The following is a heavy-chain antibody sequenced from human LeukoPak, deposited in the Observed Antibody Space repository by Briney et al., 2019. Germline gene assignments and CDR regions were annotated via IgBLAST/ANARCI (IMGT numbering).Heavy chain of an antibody. V-gene: IGHV1-69*13. J-gene: IGHJ3*02. Sequence: GASVKVSCKASGGTFSSYAISWVRQAPGQGLEWMGGIIPIFGTANYAQKFQGRVTITADESTSTAYMELSSLRSEDTAVYYCARVGRRSGSYSYAFDIWGQGTMGTVSS. CDR2: IIPIFGTA. CDR1: GGTFSSYA. D-gene: IGHD3-10*01. CDR3: ARVGRRSGSYSYAFDI.